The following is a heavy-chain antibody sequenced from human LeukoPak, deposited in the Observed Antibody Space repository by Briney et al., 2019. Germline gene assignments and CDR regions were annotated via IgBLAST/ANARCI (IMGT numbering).Heavy chain of an antibody. D-gene: IGHD3-22*01. V-gene: IGHV4-38-2*02. J-gene: IGHJ4*02. CDR2: IYHSGST. CDR3: ARVLPNYYDRGGGDY. CDR1: GYSISSGYY. Sequence: PSETLSLXCTVSGYSISSGYYWGWIRQPPGKGLAWIGSIYHSGSTYYNPSLKSRVTISVDTSKNQFSLKLSSVTAADTAVYYCARVLPNYYDRGGGDYWGQGTLVTVSS.